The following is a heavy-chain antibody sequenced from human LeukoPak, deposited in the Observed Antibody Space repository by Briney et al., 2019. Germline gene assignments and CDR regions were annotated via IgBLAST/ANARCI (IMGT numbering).Heavy chain of an antibody. D-gene: IGHD3-10*01. CDR1: GFTFSGAW. Sequence: GGSLRLSCAASGFTFSGAWMHWVRQAPGKGLVWVSRINDDGSDTRYADSVKGRFTVSRDNVKNTLYLQMNSLRAEDTAMYYCARVSGPGMDEYDRLWGQGTLVTVSS. CDR2: INDDGSDT. CDR3: ARVSGPGMDEYDRL. V-gene: IGHV3-74*01. J-gene: IGHJ1*01.